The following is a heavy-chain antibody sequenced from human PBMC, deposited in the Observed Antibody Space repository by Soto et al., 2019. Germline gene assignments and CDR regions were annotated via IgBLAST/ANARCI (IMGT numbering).Heavy chain of an antibody. Sequence: SETLSLTCTVSGGSVSSGSYYWSWIRQPPGKGLEWIGYIYYSGSTNYNPSLKSRVTISVDTSKNQFSLKLSSVTAADTAVYYCARRGGFYSSSSGYYFDYWGQGTLVTVSS. V-gene: IGHV4-61*01. J-gene: IGHJ4*02. CDR1: GGSVSSGSYY. D-gene: IGHD6-6*01. CDR3: ARRGGFYSSSSGYYFDY. CDR2: IYYSGST.